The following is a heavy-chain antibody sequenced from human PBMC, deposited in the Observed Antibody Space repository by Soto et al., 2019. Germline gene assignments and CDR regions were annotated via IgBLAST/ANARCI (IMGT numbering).Heavy chain of an antibody. CDR3: ARSVGGSNVNFDY. CDR2: MNPDSGNT. Sequence: QVQLVQSGAEVRTPGASVKVSCKASGYTFTSYDINSVRQATGQGPEWMGWMNPDSGNTGYVQKFQGRVTMTRNTAISTAYMELSSLRSEDTAVYYCARSVGGSNVNFDYWGQGTLVTVSS. V-gene: IGHV1-8*01. D-gene: IGHD3-10*01. CDR1: GYTFTSYD. J-gene: IGHJ4*02.